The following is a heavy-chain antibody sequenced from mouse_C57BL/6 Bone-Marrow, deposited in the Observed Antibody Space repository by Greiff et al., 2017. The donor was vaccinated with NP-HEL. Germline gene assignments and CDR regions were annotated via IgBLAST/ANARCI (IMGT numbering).Heavy chain of an antibody. CDR3: ARSKYSPYNYYAMDY. Sequence: QVQLQQSGAELARPGASVKMSCKASGYTFTSYTMHWVKQRPGQGLEWIGYINPSSGYTKYNQKFKDKATLTADKSSSTAYMQLSSLTSEDSAVYYCARSKYSPYNYYAMDYWGQGTSVTVSS. V-gene: IGHV1-4*01. CDR2: INPSSGYT. CDR1: GYTFTSYT. D-gene: IGHD2-12*01. J-gene: IGHJ4*01.